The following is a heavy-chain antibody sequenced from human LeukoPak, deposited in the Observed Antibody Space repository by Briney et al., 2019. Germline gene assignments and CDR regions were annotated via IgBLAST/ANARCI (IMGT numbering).Heavy chain of an antibody. V-gene: IGHV1-2*02. D-gene: IGHD3-22*01. Sequence: GASVKVSCKASGYTFTGYYMHWVRQAPGQGLEWMGWINPNSGGTNYAQKFQGRVTVTRDTSISTAYMELSRLRSDDTAVYYCARGGDSSGYAFDIWGQGTMVTVSS. J-gene: IGHJ3*02. CDR1: GYTFTGYY. CDR2: INPNSGGT. CDR3: ARGGDSSGYAFDI.